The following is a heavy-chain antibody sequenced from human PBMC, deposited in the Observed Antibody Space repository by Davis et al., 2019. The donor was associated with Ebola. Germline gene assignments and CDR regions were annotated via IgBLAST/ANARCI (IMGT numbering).Heavy chain of an antibody. CDR3: ARTSIVGTTTTASDI. J-gene: IGHJ3*02. Sequence: ASVKVSCKASGYSFTSSGFSWVRQAPGQGLEWMGWISAYNGNTNYAQKVQGRVTMTTDTSTGTAYLDLRSLRSDDTAVYFCARTSIVGTTTTASDIWGQGTLVTVSS. CDR2: ISAYNGNT. CDR1: GYSFTSSG. V-gene: IGHV1-18*04. D-gene: IGHD1-26*01.